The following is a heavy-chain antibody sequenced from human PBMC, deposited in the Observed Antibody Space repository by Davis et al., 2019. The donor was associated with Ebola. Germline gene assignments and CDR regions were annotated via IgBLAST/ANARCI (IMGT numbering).Heavy chain of an antibody. CDR1: GGSISSSSFY. CDR2: IYFSGST. CDR3: ARHPTSRLVTTDF. V-gene: IGHV4-39*01. D-gene: IGHD6-19*01. J-gene: IGHJ4*02. Sequence: MPSETLSLTCTVSGGSISSSSFYWGWIRQPPGKGLEWIGSIYFSGSTYYNPSLKSRVTISVDTSKNQFSLKLSSVTAADTAVYYCARHPTSRLVTTDFWGQGTLVTVSS.